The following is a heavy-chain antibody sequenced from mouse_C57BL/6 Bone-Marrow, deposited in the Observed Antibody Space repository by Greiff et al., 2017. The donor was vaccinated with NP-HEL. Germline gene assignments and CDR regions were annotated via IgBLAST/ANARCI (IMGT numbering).Heavy chain of an antibody. CDR2: INPSTGGT. Sequence: EVKLVESGPELVKPGASVKISCKASGYSFTGYYMNWVKQSPEKSLEWIGEINPSTGGTTYNQKFKAKATLTVDKSSSTAYMQLKSLTSEDSAVYYCARVNDYDPFAYWGQGTLVTVSA. CDR1: GYSFTGYY. J-gene: IGHJ3*01. CDR3: ARVNDYDPFAY. V-gene: IGHV1-42*01. D-gene: IGHD2-4*01.